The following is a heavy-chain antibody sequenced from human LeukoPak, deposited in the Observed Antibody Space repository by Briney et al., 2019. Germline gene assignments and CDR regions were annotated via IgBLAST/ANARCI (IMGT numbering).Heavy chain of an antibody. Sequence: GGSLRLSCAASGFTFSSYWMHWVRQAPGKGLVWVSRINSDGSSTSYADSVKGRFTISRDNAKNTLYLQMNSLRAEDTAVYYCARNSYGSGSYYTGYFGHWGQGTLVTVSS. D-gene: IGHD3-10*01. J-gene: IGHJ4*02. CDR2: INSDGSST. CDR1: GFTFSSYW. V-gene: IGHV3-74*01. CDR3: ARNSYGSGSYYTGYFGH.